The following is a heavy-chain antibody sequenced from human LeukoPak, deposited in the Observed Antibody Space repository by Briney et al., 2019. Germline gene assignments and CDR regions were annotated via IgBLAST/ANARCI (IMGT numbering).Heavy chain of an antibody. CDR3: ASAPNYYDSSGYLRPDGFDI. CDR1: GYSFSTYW. V-gene: IGHV5-51*01. CDR2: IYPGDSDT. D-gene: IGHD3-22*01. J-gene: IGHJ3*02. Sequence: ESLKISCKGSGYSFSTYWIGWVRQMPGKGLEWMGIIYPGDSDTRYSPSFQGQVTISADKSVSTAYLQWSSLKASDTAMYYCASAPNYYDSSGYLRPDGFDIWGQGTMVTVSS.